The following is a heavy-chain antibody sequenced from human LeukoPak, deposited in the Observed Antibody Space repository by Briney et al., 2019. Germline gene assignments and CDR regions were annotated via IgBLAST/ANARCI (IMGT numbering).Heavy chain of an antibody. CDR3: AADCGDN. V-gene: IGHV3-7*01. J-gene: IGHJ4*02. CDR1: GFTFSVHW. CDR2: LNPDGRHT. Sequence: PGGSLRLSCTASGFTFSVHWMSWVRQVPGKGLEWVATLNPDGRHTYYVDSVKGRFTISTDNAKNSLFLQMDSLRVEDTAVYYCAADCGDNWGQGTLVTVSS. D-gene: IGHD2-21*02.